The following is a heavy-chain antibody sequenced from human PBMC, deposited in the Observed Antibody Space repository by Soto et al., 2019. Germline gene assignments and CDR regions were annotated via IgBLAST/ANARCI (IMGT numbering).Heavy chain of an antibody. CDR3: ARVANGSGLYYYYYYMDV. Sequence: QVQLQESGPGLVKPSETLSLTCTVSGGSISSYYWSWIRQPPGKGLEWIGYIYYSGSTNYNPSLKSRVIISVDTSKNQFSLKLSSVTAADTAVYYCARVANGSGLYYYYYYMDVWGKGTTVTVSS. J-gene: IGHJ6*03. V-gene: IGHV4-59*01. CDR2: IYYSGST. D-gene: IGHD3-10*01. CDR1: GGSISSYY.